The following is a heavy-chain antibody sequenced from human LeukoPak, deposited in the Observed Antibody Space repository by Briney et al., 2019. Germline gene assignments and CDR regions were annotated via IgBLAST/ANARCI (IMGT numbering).Heavy chain of an antibody. CDR3: ARSWIQLWLKSRGYFDY. D-gene: IGHD5-18*01. V-gene: IGHV4-34*01. J-gene: IGHJ4*02. CDR2: INHSGST. CDR1: GGSFSGYY. Sequence: PSETLSLTCAVYGGSFSGYYWSWIRQPPGKGLEWTGKINHSGSTNYNPSLKSRVTISVDTSKNQFSLKLSSVTAADTAVYYCARSWIQLWLKSRGYFDYWGQGTLVTVSS.